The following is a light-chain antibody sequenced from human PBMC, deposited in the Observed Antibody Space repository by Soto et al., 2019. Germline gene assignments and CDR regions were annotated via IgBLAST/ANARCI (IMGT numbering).Light chain of an antibody. J-gene: IGKJ4*01. CDR1: EGISNY. V-gene: IGKV1-5*03. CDR3: LHYSTYPLT. Sequence: DIQMTQSPSSLSASIGDRVTITCRASEGISNYVAWFQQKPGKAPKLLIYKASTVESGVPSRFSGSGSGTEFTLTISSLQTDDFASYYCLHYSTYPLTFGGGTKVDIK. CDR2: KAS.